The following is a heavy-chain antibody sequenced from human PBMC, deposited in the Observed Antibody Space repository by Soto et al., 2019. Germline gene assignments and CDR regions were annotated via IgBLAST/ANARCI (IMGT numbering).Heavy chain of an antibody. CDR1: GFTFSSYC. J-gene: IGHJ4*02. D-gene: IGHD2-2*01. V-gene: IGHV3-30*18. CDR2: ISYDGSNK. Sequence: SLRLSCAASGFTFSSYCMHWVRQAPGKGLEWVAVISYDGSNKYYADSVKGRFTISRDNSKNTLYLQMNSLRAEDTAVYYCAKDPLLRSTSCPFYWGQGTLVTVSS. CDR3: AKDPLLRSTSCPFY.